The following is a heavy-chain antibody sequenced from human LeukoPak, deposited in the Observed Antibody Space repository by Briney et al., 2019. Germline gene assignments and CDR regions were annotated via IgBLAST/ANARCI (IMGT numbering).Heavy chain of an antibody. CDR3: ARAVYDFWSGYPISRVFDY. Sequence: PSETLSLTCAVYGGSFSGYYWSWIRQPPGKGLEWIGEINHSGSTNYNPSLKSRVTISVDTSKNQFSLKLSSVTAADTAVYYCARAVYDFWSGYPISRVFDYWGQGTLVTASS. V-gene: IGHV4-34*01. CDR1: GGSFSGYY. J-gene: IGHJ4*02. D-gene: IGHD3-3*01. CDR2: INHSGST.